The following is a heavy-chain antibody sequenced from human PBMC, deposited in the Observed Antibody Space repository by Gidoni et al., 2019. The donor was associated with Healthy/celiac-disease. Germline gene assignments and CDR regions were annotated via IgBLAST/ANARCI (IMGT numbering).Heavy chain of an antibody. Sequence: QVQLVESGGGVVQPGRSLRLSCAASGFPFSSYAMRWVRQAPGKGLEWVAVISYDGSNKYYADSVKGRFTISRDNSKNTLYLQMNSLRAEDTAVYYCARDGGLTQYYMDVWGKGTTVTVSS. V-gene: IGHV3-30-3*01. CDR3: ARDGGLTQYYMDV. CDR1: GFPFSSYA. D-gene: IGHD2-15*01. CDR2: ISYDGSNK. J-gene: IGHJ6*03.